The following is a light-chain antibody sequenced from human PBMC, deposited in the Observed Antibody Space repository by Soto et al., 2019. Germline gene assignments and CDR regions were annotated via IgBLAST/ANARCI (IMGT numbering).Light chain of an antibody. CDR1: QSVSSAY. V-gene: IGKV3-20*01. CDR3: QKCGTSPPGT. CDR2: GAS. J-gene: IGKJ1*01. Sequence: EIVLTQSPGTLSLSPGERATLSCRASQSVSSAYLAWYQQKPGQAPRLLIYGASSRATGIPDRFSGSGSGTDFTLSISRLEPEDFAVYYCQKCGTSPPGTFGRGTKVEIK.